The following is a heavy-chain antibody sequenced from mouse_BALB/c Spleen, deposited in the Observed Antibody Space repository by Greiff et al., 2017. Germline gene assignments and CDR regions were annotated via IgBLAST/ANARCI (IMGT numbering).Heavy chain of an antibody. Sequence: EVMLVESGGGLVKPGGSLKLSCAASGFTFSSYAMSWVRQTPEKRLEWVASISSGGSTYYPDSVKGRFTISRDNARNILYLQMSSLRSEDTAMYYCARNTMIKGGYAMDYWGQGTSVTVSS. D-gene: IGHD2-4*01. CDR1: GFTFSSYA. CDR2: ISSGGST. J-gene: IGHJ4*01. V-gene: IGHV5-6-5*01. CDR3: ARNTMIKGGYAMDY.